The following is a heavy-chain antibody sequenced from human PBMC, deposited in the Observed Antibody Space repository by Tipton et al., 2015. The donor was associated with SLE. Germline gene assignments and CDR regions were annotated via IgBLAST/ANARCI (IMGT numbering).Heavy chain of an antibody. V-gene: IGHV3-23*03. CDR1: GFTFSSYA. Sequence: SLRLSCAASGFTFSSYAMSWVRQAPGKGLEWVSVIYSGGSSTYYADSVKGRFTISRDNSKNTLYLQMNSLRSEDTALYYCAKAGRFSDWDQGTLVTVSS. CDR3: AKAGRFSD. D-gene: IGHD3-16*01. J-gene: IGHJ1*01. CDR2: IYSGGSST.